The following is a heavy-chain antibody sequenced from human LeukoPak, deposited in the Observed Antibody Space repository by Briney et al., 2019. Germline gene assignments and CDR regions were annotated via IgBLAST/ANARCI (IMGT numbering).Heavy chain of an antibody. D-gene: IGHD2-8*01. CDR1: GFTFSSYG. J-gene: IGHJ3*02. CDR2: ISYDGSNK. Sequence: GGSLRLSCAASGFTFSSYGMHWVRQAPGKGLEWVAVISYDGSNKYYADSVKGRFTISRDNSKNTLYLQMNSLRAEDTAVYYCAKDRVGYYDAFDIWGQGTVVTVSS. V-gene: IGHV3-30*19. CDR3: AKDRVGYYDAFDI.